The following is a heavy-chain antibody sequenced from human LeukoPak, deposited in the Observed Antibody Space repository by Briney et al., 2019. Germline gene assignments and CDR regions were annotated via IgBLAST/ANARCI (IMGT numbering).Heavy chain of an antibody. Sequence: SETLSLTCTVSGGSISSYYWSWIRQPPGKGLELIGYIYYSGSTNYNPSLKSRVTISVDTSKSQFSLKLSSVTAADTAVYYCARTSSGLRLLDAFDIWGQGTMVTVSS. V-gene: IGHV4-59*01. J-gene: IGHJ3*02. CDR3: ARTSSGLRLLDAFDI. CDR2: IYYSGST. CDR1: GGSISSYY. D-gene: IGHD3-3*01.